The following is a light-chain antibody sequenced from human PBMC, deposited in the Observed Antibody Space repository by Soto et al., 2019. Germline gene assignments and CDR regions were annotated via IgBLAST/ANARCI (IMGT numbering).Light chain of an antibody. CDR2: ANT. CDR3: SSYTSSSTL. CDR1: SSNIGAAYD. J-gene: IGLJ1*01. V-gene: IGLV1-40*01. Sequence: QSVLTQPPSVSGAPGQRVTISCTGSSSNIGAAYDVHWYQHVPGTAPKLLIYANTNRPSGVPDRFSGSKSGNTASLTISGLQTEDEADYYCSSYTSSSTLFGTGTKLTVL.